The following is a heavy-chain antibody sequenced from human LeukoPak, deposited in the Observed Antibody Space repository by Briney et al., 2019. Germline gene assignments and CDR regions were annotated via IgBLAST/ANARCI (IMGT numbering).Heavy chain of an antibody. CDR1: GFTFSSCS. CDR2: ISSSSSYI. CDR3: ARGGSSWYGDAFDI. D-gene: IGHD6-13*01. Sequence: GGSLRLSCAASGFTFSSCSMNWVRQALGKGLVWVSSISSSSSYIYYADSVKGRFTISRDNAKNSLYLQMNSLRAEDTAVYYCARGGSSWYGDAFDIWGQGTMVTVSS. V-gene: IGHV3-21*01. J-gene: IGHJ3*02.